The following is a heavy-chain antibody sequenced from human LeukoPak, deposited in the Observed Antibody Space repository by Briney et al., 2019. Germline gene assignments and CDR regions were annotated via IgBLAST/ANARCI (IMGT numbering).Heavy chain of an antibody. V-gene: IGHV1-69*13. J-gene: IGHJ4*02. CDR1: GGTFSSYA. CDR3: ASNRRGYSAPLDY. D-gene: IGHD5-12*01. Sequence: ASVKVSCKASGGTFSSYAISWVRQAPGQGLEWMGGIIPIFGTANYAQKFQGRVTITADESTSTAYMELSSLRSEDTAVHYCASNRRGYSAPLDYWGQGTLVTVSS. CDR2: IIPIFGTA.